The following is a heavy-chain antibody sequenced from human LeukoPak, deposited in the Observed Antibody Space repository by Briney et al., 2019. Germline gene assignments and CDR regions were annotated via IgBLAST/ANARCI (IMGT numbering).Heavy chain of an antibody. CDR2: VSGSGESI. CDR1: GFTFGSYA. D-gene: IGHD2-2*02. J-gene: IGHJ5*02. CDR3: AKSQPSAISWFDP. V-gene: IGHV3-23*01. Sequence: GAPLQISCAASGFTFGSYAMNWVRQPPGKGLEWFSAVSGSGESIYYAASVKGRFIISRDNSKNTLYLQTNSLRAEDTAVYYCAKSQPSAISWFDPWGGRTRVTVSS.